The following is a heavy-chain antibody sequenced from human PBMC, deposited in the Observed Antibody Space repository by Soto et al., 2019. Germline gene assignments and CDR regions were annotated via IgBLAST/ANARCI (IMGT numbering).Heavy chain of an antibody. CDR1: GFTFSTYG. CDR2: ISYDGNNK. J-gene: IGHJ4*02. CDR3: AKDSGRGSADYYFDY. D-gene: IGHD3-10*01. V-gene: IGHV3-30*18. Sequence: PAGSLRLSCAASGFTFSTYGMHWVRQAPGKGLERVAVISYDGNNKYHADSVKGRFTISRDNSKNTLYLQMNSLRAEDTAVYYCAKDSGRGSADYYFDYWGQGTLVTVSS.